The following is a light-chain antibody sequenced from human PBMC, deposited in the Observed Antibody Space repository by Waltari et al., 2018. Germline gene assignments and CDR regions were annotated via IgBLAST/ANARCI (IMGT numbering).Light chain of an antibody. CDR2: GSS. J-gene: IGLJ3*02. CDR3: QSYDTSLSVV. V-gene: IGLV1-40*01. Sequence: QSVLTQPPSVSGAPGQRVTSSCTGSGPNIGAGYDVHWYQPLPRAAPKLLIYGSSSRPLGVPDRFFGSTSGTSASLAITGLQAEDEGDYYCQSYDTSLSVVFGGGTKLAVL. CDR1: GPNIGAGYD.